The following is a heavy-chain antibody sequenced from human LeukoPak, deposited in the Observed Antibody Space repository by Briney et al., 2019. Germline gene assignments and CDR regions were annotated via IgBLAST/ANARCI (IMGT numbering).Heavy chain of an antibody. J-gene: IGHJ4*02. Sequence: KPSETLSLTCAVYGGSFSGYYWSWIRQPPGKGLEWIGEINHSGSTNYNPSLKSRVTISVDTSKNQFSLKLSSVTAADTAVYYCARGDRYFDWLRRKNYFDYWGQGTLVTVSS. D-gene: IGHD3-9*01. V-gene: IGHV4-34*01. CDR1: GGSFSGYY. CDR3: ARGDRYFDWLRRKNYFDY. CDR2: INHSGST.